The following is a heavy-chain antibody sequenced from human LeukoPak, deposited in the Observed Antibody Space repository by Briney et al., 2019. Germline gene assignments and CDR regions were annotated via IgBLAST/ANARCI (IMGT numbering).Heavy chain of an antibody. Sequence: SETLSLTCTVSGGSISSYYWSWIRQPPGKGLEWIGYMYYRGNTNYNPSLKSRVTISVDTSKNQFSLKLSSVTAADTAMYYCARVRSSGWGKGFDYWGQGTLVTVSS. CDR1: GGSISSYY. V-gene: IGHV4-59*01. J-gene: IGHJ4*02. CDR3: ARVRSSGWGKGFDY. D-gene: IGHD6-19*01. CDR2: MYYRGNT.